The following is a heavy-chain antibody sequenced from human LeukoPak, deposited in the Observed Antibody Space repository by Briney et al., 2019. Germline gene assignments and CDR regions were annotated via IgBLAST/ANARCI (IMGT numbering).Heavy chain of an antibody. J-gene: IGHJ6*02. CDR3: ARDYPWRDWLPSYYGMDV. CDR1: DDSLSSSNYY. D-gene: IGHD3/OR15-3a*01. Sequence: SETLSLTCTVSDDSLSSSNYYWGWIRQPPEKGLECIGSIYYYSGSTYYNPSLKSRVIISADKSKRQFSLRMTSVTAADTAVYYCARDYPWRDWLPSYYGMDVWGQGTTVTVSS. V-gene: IGHV4-39*07. CDR2: IYYYSGST.